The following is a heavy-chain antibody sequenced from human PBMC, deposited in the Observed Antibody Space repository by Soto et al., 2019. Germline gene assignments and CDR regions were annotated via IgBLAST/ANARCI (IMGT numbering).Heavy chain of an antibody. CDR3: ATYYGSGSYFPDHYYYGMDV. J-gene: IGHJ6*02. CDR1: GFTFSIYR. CDR2: ISIDSSNI. D-gene: IGHD3-10*01. Sequence: QPGGSLRLSCAASGFTFSIYRMHWVRQAPGKGLEWVSYISIDSSNIAYADSVKGRFTISRDNAKNSLYLQMNSLRAEDTAVYYCATYYGSGSYFPDHYYYGMDVWGQGTTVTVSS. V-gene: IGHV3-48*01.